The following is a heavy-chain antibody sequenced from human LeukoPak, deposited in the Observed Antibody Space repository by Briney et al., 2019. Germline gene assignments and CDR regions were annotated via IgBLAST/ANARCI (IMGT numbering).Heavy chain of an antibody. J-gene: IGHJ4*02. CDR2: ISGSGGST. Sequence: GGSLRLSCAASGFTFSSYAMGWIRQAPGKGLEWVSVISGSGGSTYYADSVKGRFTISRDNSKNMLYLQVNSLRAEDTAVYYCAKGREVIWESPGTFDYWGQGTLVTASS. CDR1: GFTFSSYA. CDR3: AKGREVIWESPGTFDY. V-gene: IGHV3-23*01. D-gene: IGHD3-22*01.